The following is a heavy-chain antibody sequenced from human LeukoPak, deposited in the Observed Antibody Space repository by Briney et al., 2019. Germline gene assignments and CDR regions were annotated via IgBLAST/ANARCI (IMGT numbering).Heavy chain of an antibody. CDR2: IYTSGGT. CDR1: GGPFSNNY. D-gene: IGHD2-21*02. CDR3: ARGRLYCGGDCYYRYYYYYGMDV. V-gene: IGHV4-4*07. Sequence: PSETLSLTCTVSGGPFSNNYWSWIRQPAGKGLEWIGRIYTSGGTNYNPSLKSRVIMSVDTSKNQFSLKLSSVTAADTAVYYCARGRLYCGGDCYYRYYYYYGMDVWGQGTTVTVSS. J-gene: IGHJ6*02.